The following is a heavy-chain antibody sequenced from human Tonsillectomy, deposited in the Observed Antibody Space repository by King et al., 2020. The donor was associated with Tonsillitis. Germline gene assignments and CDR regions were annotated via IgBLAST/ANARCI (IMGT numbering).Heavy chain of an antibody. V-gene: IGHV1-18*01. D-gene: IGHD2-21*02. CDR2: ISTYNGNT. CDR1: GYTFTDYG. CDR3: GRIYCGGDCYSGPWDY. J-gene: IGHJ4*02. Sequence: QLVQSGAEVKKPGASGKVSCKASGYTFTDYGVSWLRQDPGQGLEWRGGISTYNGNTNYAQKLQGRVTMTTDTSTSTAYMELRSLRSDDTAVYYCGRIYCGGDCYSGPWDYWGQGTLVTVSS.